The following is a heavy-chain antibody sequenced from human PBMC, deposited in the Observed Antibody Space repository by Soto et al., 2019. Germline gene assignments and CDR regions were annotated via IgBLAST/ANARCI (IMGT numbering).Heavy chain of an antibody. V-gene: IGHV1-18*01. CDR2: ISAHNGNT. CDR1: GYTFTSYG. J-gene: IGHJ4*02. CDR3: ARGRYGDY. Sequence: QVHLVQSGAEVKKPGASVKVSCKASGYTFTSYGITWVRQAPGQGLEWMGWISAHNGNTDYAQKLQGRVIVTRDTSTSTAYMELRSLRSDDTAVYYWARGRYGDYWGQGALVTASS. D-gene: IGHD1-1*01.